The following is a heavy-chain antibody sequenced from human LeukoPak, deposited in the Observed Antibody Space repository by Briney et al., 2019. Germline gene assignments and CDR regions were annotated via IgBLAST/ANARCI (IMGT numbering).Heavy chain of an antibody. V-gene: IGHV3-7*01. J-gene: IGHJ3*02. CDR2: IKQDGSEK. CDR3: ARDEVVVAASGAFDI. Sequence: GGSLRLSCAASGFTFSSYWRSWVRQAPGKGLEWVANIKQDGSEKYYVDSVKGRFTISRDNAKNSLYLQMNSLRAEDTAVYYCARDEVVVAASGAFDIWGQGTMVTVSS. D-gene: IGHD2-15*01. CDR1: GFTFSSYW.